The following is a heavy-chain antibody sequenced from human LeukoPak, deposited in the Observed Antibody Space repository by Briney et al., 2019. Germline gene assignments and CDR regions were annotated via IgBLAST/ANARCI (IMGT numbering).Heavy chain of an antibody. CDR2: IKQNGGEI. CDR3: ARDKIVGPTNFDY. V-gene: IGHV3-7*03. D-gene: IGHD1-26*01. Sequence: PGGSLRLSYAASGFRFSDYWMSWVRQVPGKGLEWVANIKQNGGEIYYVDSVKGRFTISRDNAKNSLYLQMNSLRAEDTAIYYCARDKIVGPTNFDYWGQGTLVSVSS. J-gene: IGHJ4*02. CDR1: GFRFSDYW.